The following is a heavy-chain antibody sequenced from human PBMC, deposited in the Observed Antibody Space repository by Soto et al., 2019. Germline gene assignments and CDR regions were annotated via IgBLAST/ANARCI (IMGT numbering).Heavy chain of an antibody. Sequence: EEQLVESGGDLVQPGGSLRLSCAASGFTVSNNSMSWVRQAPGKGLEWVSLIYSGGSTNYADSVKGRFTISRDSSKNTQYLQMNSLRAEDAAMYYCAAYSHKGYWGQGTLVTVSS. J-gene: IGHJ4*02. CDR2: IYSGGST. V-gene: IGHV3-66*01. CDR3: AAYSHKGY. D-gene: IGHD3-16*01. CDR1: GFTVSNNS.